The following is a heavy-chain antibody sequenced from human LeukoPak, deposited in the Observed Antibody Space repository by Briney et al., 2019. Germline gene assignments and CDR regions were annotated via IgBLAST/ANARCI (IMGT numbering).Heavy chain of an antibody. CDR2: ISYDGSNK. D-gene: IGHD3-22*01. Sequence: GRSLRLSCAASGFTFSSYAMHWVRQAPGKGLEWVAVISYDGSNKYYADSVKGRFTISRDNSKNTLYLQMNSLRAEDTAVYYCARGNNYYDSSGYYYWGQGTLVTVSS. J-gene: IGHJ4*02. CDR3: ARGNNYYDSSGYYY. V-gene: IGHV3-30-3*01. CDR1: GFTFSSYA.